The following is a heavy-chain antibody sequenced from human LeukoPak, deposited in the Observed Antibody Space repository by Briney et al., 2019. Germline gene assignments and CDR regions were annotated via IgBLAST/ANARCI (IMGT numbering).Heavy chain of an antibody. J-gene: IGHJ4*02. CDR1: GFTFSSYE. CDR3: ARGEDGYNSDY. D-gene: IGHD5-24*01. Sequence: GGSLRLSCAASGFTFSSYEMNWVRQAPGKGLEWVSYISSSGNTIYYADSVKGRFTISRDNAKNSLYLQMNRLRAEDTAVYYWARGEDGYNSDYWGQGTLVTVSS. V-gene: IGHV3-48*03. CDR2: ISSSGNTI.